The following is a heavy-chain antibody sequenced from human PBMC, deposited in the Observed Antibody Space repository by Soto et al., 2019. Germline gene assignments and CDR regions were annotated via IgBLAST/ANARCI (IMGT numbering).Heavy chain of an antibody. CDR3: ATDSGYSGSYYYYYGMDV. Sequence: SVKVSCKASGGTFSSYAISWVRQAPGQGLEWMGGIIPIFGTANYAQKFQGRVTITADESTSTAYMELSRLRSEDTAVYYCATDSGYSGSYYYYYGMDVWGQGTTVTVSS. CDR1: GGTFSSYA. J-gene: IGHJ6*02. V-gene: IGHV1-69*13. D-gene: IGHD1-26*01. CDR2: IIPIFGTA.